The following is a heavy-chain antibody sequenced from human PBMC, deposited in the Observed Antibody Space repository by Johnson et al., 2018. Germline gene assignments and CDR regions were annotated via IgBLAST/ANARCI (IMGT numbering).Heavy chain of an antibody. J-gene: IGHJ6*03. CDR1: GFTFSSYA. CDR3: ARGLQYGSGSYFSYMDV. CDR2: ISYDESNK. Sequence: QVQLQQSGGGVVQSGRSLRLSCAASGFTFSSYAMHWVRQAPGKGLEWVAVISYDESNKYYADSVKGRFTISRDISKNTLYLQMNSLRVEDTAMYYCARGLQYGSGSYFSYMDVWGKGTTVTVSS. V-gene: IGHV3-30-3*01. D-gene: IGHD3-10*01.